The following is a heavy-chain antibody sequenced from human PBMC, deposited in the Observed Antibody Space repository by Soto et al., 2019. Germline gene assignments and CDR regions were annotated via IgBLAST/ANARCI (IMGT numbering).Heavy chain of an antibody. CDR2: IYYSGST. J-gene: IGHJ6*02. CDR1: GGSISSSSYY. D-gene: IGHD3-3*01. V-gene: IGHV4-39*01. CDR3: ARQASRATISGVVKSYYYGMDV. Sequence: PSETLSLTCTVSGGSISSSSYYWGWIRQPPGKGLEWIGSIYYSGSTYYNPSLKSRVTISVDTSKNQFSLKLSSVTAADTAVYYCARQASRATISGVVKSYYYGMDVWGQGTTVTVSS.